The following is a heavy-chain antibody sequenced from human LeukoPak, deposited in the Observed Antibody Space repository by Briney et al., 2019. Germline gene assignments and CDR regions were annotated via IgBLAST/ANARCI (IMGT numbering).Heavy chain of an antibody. V-gene: IGHV1-8*01. D-gene: IGHD4-17*01. J-gene: IGHJ4*02. CDR2: MNPNSGNT. CDR1: GYTFTSYD. CDR3: ARRRMTTVTIDY. Sequence: ASVKVSCKASGYTFTSYDINWVRQATGQGLEWMGWMNPNSGNTGYAQKFQGRVTMTRNTSIGTAYMELSSLRSEDTAVYYCARRRMTTVTIDYWGQGTLVTVSS.